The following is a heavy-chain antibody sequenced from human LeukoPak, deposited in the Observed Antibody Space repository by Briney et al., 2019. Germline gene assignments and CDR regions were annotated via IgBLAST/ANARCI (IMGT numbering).Heavy chain of an antibody. CDR2: INPNSYGT. D-gene: IGHD3-10*01. V-gene: IGHV1-2*02. CDR3: ASQIFYGSGSYYNFDY. J-gene: IGHJ4*02. Sequence: ASVKVSCKASGYTFTGYYMHWVRQAPGQGLEWMGWINPNSYGTNYAQKFQGRVTMTRDTSISTAYMELRRLTSDDTAVYYCASQIFYGSGSYYNFDYWGQGTLVTVPS. CDR1: GYTFTGYY.